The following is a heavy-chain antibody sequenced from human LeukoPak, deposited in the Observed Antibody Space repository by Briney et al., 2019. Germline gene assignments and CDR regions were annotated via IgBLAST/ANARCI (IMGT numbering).Heavy chain of an antibody. J-gene: IGHJ4*02. D-gene: IGHD1-26*01. V-gene: IGHV3-23*01. CDR2: ISGSGGST. CDR3: AKVGTWSGSYFDYFDY. CDR1: GFTFSSYA. Sequence: GGSLRLSCAASGFTFSSYAMSWVRQAPGKGLEWVSAISGSGGSTYYADSVKGRFTISRDNSKNTLYLQMNSLRAEDTAVYYCAKVGTWSGSYFDYFDYWGQGALVTVSS.